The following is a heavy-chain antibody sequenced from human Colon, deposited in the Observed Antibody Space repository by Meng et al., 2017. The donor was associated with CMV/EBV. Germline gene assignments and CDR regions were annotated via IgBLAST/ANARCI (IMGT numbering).Heavy chain of an antibody. D-gene: IGHD3-9*01. J-gene: IGHJ4*02. V-gene: IGHV3-7*04. CDR3: VTDTIRVRGY. CDR2: IHPDGDER. CDR1: GLTFSRYW. Sequence: GESLKISCEVSGLTFSRYWFSWVRQAPEKGLEWVANIHPDGDERYYLDSVNGRFTIFRDNAKNSLYLQMNSLRVEDTAVDYCVTDTIRVRGYWGQGTLVTVSS.